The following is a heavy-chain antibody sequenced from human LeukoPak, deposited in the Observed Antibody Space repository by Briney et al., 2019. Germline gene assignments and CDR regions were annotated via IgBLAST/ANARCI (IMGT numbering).Heavy chain of an antibody. D-gene: IGHD1-26*01. Sequence: PGGSLRLSCAASGFTFSSYGMHWVRQAPGKGLEWVAFIRYDGSNKYYADSVRGRFTISRDNSKNTLYLQMNSLRAEDTAVYYCAKDSQWELYYFDYWGQGTLVTVSS. CDR1: GFTFSSYG. V-gene: IGHV3-30*02. CDR3: AKDSQWELYYFDY. CDR2: IRYDGSNK. J-gene: IGHJ4*02.